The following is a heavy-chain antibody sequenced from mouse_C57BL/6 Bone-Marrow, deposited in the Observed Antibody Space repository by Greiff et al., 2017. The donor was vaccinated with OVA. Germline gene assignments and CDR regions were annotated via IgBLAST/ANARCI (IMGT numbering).Heavy chain of an antibody. CDR2: ISSGGSYT. CDR1: GFTFSSYG. J-gene: IGHJ3*01. Sequence: EVKLMESGGDLVKPGGSLKLSCAASGFTFSSYGMSWVRQTPDKRLEWVATISSGGSYTYYPDSVKGRFTISRDNAKNTLYRQMSRLKSEDTAMYYCARQGYDYYGAGFAYWGQGTLVTVSA. D-gene: IGHD1-1*01. CDR3: ARQGYDYYGAGFAY. V-gene: IGHV5-6*01.